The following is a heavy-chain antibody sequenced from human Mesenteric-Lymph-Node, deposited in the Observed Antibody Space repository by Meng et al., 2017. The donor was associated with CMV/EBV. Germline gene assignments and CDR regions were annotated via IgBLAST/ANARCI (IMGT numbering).Heavy chain of an antibody. J-gene: IGHJ4*02. V-gene: IGHV4/OR15-8*01. CDR2: IYHSGST. Sequence: ESLKISCVASGLTFSRYWMRWVRQAPGKGLEWIGEIYHSGSTNYNPSLKSRVTISVDKSKNQFSLNLRSVTAADTAVYYCARYRVWGTYRPYYFDYWGQGRLVTVSS. CDR1: GLTFSRYW. D-gene: IGHD3-16*02. CDR3: ARYRVWGTYRPYYFDY.